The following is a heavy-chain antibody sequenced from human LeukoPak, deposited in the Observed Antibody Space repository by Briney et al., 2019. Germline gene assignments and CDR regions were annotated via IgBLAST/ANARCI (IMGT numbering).Heavy chain of an antibody. D-gene: IGHD5-18*01. V-gene: IGHV3-48*03. CDR1: GFXFSSYE. J-gene: IGHJ3*02. CDR2: ISSSGSTI. CDR3: ARDDGYSYGYGAFDI. Sequence: GGSLRLSCAASGFXFSSYEMNWVRQAPGKGLEWVSYISSSGSTIYYADSVKGRFTISRDNAKNSLYLQMNSLRAEDTAVYYCARDDGYSYGYGAFDIWGQGTMVTVSS.